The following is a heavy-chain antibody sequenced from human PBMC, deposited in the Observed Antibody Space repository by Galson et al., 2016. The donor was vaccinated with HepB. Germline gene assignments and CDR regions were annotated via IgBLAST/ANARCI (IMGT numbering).Heavy chain of an antibody. CDR2: ISYDGSIK. Sequence: SLRLSCAASGFTFLSYGTHWVRQAPGKGLEWVAVISYDGSIKYYVDSVKGRFTISRDNSKNTLYLQMNSLRAEDTAVYYCAKDFTMIVVPYYYYGMDVWGQGTTVTVSS. CDR1: GFTFLSYG. CDR3: AKDFTMIVVPYYYYGMDV. J-gene: IGHJ6*02. D-gene: IGHD3-22*01. V-gene: IGHV3-30*18.